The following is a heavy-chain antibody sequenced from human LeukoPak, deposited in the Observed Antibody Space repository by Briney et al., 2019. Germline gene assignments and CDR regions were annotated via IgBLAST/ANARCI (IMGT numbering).Heavy chain of an antibody. CDR2: ISWNSGSI. Sequence: GGSLRLSCAASGFTFDDYAMHWVRQAPGKGLEWVSGISWNSGSIGYADSVKGRFTISRDNAKNSLYLQMNSLRAEDTALYYCXXVLLLCSSTSCYTGGFDYWGQGTLVTVSS. CDR3: XXVLLLCSSTSCYTGGFDY. CDR1: GFTFDDYA. V-gene: IGHV3-9*01. J-gene: IGHJ4*02. D-gene: IGHD2-2*02.